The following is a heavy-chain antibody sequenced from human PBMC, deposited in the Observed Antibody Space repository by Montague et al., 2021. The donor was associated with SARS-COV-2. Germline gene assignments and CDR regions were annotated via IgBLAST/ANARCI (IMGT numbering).Heavy chain of an antibody. CDR1: GGSISSSSYY. CDR3: ARVGRQQLVRLYGMDV. Sequence: SETLSLTCTVSGGSISSSSYYWGWIRQPPGKGLEWIGSIYYSGSTYYNPSLKSRVTISVDTSKNQFSLKLRSVTAADTAVYYCARVGRQQLVRLYGMDVWGQGTMVTVSS. CDR2: IYYSGST. D-gene: IGHD6-13*01. V-gene: IGHV4-39*07. J-gene: IGHJ6*02.